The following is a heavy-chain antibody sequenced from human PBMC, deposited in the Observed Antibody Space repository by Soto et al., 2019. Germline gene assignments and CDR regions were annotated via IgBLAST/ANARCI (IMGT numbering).Heavy chain of an antibody. V-gene: IGHV4-39*01. D-gene: IGHD2-8*01. CDR1: GGSISSSSYY. J-gene: IGHJ4*02. CDR2: IYYSGST. CDR3: ARLRGPNIVLVVYDLSKRYYFDY. Sequence: PSETLSLTCTVSGGSISSSSYYWGWIRQPPGKGLEWIGSIYYSGSTYYNPSLKSRVTISVDTSKNQFSLKLSSVTAADTAVYYCARLRGPNIVLVVYDLSKRYYFDYWGQGTLVTVSS.